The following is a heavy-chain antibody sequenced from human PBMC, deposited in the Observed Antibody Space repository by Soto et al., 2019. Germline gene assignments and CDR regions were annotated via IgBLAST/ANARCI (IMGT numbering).Heavy chain of an antibody. Sequence: ASVKVSCKASGYSFTNNDVSWVRQATGQGLEWMGWMNPGSGETGYAQKFQGRVTMTRDISIATAYMELSSLRSDDTAIYYCARMEPFGSLSCFDPWGQGTLVTVSS. CDR3: ARMEPFGSLSCFDP. CDR2: MNPGSGET. D-gene: IGHD3-10*01. V-gene: IGHV1-8*01. J-gene: IGHJ5*02. CDR1: GYSFTNND.